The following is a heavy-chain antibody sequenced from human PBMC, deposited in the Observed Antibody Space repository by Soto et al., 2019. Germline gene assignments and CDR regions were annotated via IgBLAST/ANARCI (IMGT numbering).Heavy chain of an antibody. CDR2: IFSDGGT. V-gene: IGHV4-59*01. Sequence: SETLSLTCTVSVDSFSTYYWSWIRQPPGKGLEWIGFIFSDGGTKYNPSLKSRVTMSVDASKNQFSVRLRSVTAADMAVYFCARVGEPGHQHYFDYWRQGALVTVSS. CDR1: VDSFSTYY. CDR3: ARVGEPGHQHYFDY. J-gene: IGHJ4*02. D-gene: IGHD1-26*01.